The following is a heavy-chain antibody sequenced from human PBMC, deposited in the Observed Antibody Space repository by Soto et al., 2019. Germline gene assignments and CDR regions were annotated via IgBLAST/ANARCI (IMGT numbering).Heavy chain of an antibody. Sequence: QVQLVQSGAEVKKPGSSVKVSCKASGGTFSSYAISWVRQAPGQGLEWMGGIIPIFGTANYAQKFQGRVTIAGDQSTGSAYMELRSLKPEDTAVYYCARVEVVTGHDYFQHWGQGTLVTVSS. J-gene: IGHJ1*01. CDR3: ARVEVVTGHDYFQH. CDR2: IIPIFGTA. D-gene: IGHD2-21*02. CDR1: GGTFSSYA. V-gene: IGHV1-69*12.